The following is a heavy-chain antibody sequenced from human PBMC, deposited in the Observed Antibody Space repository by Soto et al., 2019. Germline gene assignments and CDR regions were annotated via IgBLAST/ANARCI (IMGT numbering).Heavy chain of an antibody. CDR3: AGHYIRSWLYNY. J-gene: IGHJ4*02. CDR1: PGSLTSDGSY. D-gene: IGHD5-12*01. V-gene: IGHV4-31*03. Sequence: PSVSLSLTGTVSPGSLTSDGSYCSWFRQRPGKGLEWLGIIYYSGSTSSHPSLKSRVAISRDTSQNQLSLKLYSVTAADTAVYYCAGHYIRSWLYNYWGQGTLVTVAS. CDR2: IYYSGST.